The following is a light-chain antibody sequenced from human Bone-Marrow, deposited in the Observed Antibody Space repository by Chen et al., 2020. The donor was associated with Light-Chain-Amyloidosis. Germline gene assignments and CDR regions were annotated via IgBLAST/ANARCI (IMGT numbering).Light chain of an antibody. J-gene: IGLJ3*02. V-gene: IGLV2-8*01. CDR1: SGDVGGYKY. CDR3: QVWDRSSDRPV. CDR2: QVD. Sequence: QSALTQPPSASGSPGQSVTISCTGTSGDVGGYKYVSWYQQYPGKAPTLIIFQVDKRPSGVPDRYSGSNSGNTATLTISRVEAGDEADYYCQVWDRSSDRPVFGGGTKLTVL.